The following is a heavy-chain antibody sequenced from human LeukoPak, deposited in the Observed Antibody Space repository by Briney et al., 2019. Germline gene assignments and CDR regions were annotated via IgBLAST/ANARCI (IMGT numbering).Heavy chain of an antibody. D-gene: IGHD3-22*01. V-gene: IGHV3-33*01. CDR2: IWYDGSNK. CDR1: GFNFRSYG. J-gene: IGHJ5*02. Sequence: GGSLRLSCAASGFNFRSYGMHWVRQAPGKGLEWVAIIWYDGSNKYYADSVKGRFTISRDNSKNTLYLQMNSLRAEDTAVYYCAGVSGYYPNSWFDPWGQGTLVTVSS. CDR3: AGVSGYYPNSWFDP.